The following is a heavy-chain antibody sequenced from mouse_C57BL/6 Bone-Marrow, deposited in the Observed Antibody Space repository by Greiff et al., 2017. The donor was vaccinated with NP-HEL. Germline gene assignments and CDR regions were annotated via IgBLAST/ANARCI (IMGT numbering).Heavy chain of an antibody. J-gene: IGHJ4*01. D-gene: IGHD1-1*01. Sequence: EVQLVESGGGLVQPGGSLSLSCAASGFTFTDYYMSWVRQPPGKALEWLGFIRNKANGYTTEYSASVKGRFTISRDNSQSILYLQMNALRAEDSATYYCARYGRRSYYYVMDYWGQGTSVTVSS. CDR1: GFTFTDYY. V-gene: IGHV7-3*01. CDR3: ARYGRRSYYYVMDY. CDR2: IRNKANGYTT.